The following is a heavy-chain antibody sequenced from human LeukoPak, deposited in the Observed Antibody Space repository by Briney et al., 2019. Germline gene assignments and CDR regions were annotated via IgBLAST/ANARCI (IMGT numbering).Heavy chain of an antibody. CDR3: ARDSTYWYDSGSSGPHYFDY. V-gene: IGHV3-30*01. J-gene: IGHJ4*02. CDR1: GFIFSNYA. CDR2: ISSDGSKT. D-gene: IGHD3-10*01. Sequence: GGSPRLSCAASGFIFSNYAMHWVRQAPGKGLEWVALISSDGSKTYHADSVKGRFSISRDNSKSTLYLQLNSLRAEDTSVYYCARDSTYWYDSGSSGPHYFDYWGQGTLVTVSS.